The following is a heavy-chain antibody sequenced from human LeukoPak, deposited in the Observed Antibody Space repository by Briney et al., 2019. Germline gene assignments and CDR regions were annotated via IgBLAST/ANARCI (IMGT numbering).Heavy chain of an antibody. CDR3: ARAKRAGYSGYS. D-gene: IGHD5-12*01. CDR2: INPNSGGT. V-gene: IGHV1-2*02. CDR1: GYTFTGYY. J-gene: IGHJ4*02. Sequence: ASVKVSCKASGYTFTGYYMHWVRQAPGQGLEWMGWINPNSGGTNYAQKFQGRVTMTRDTSISTAYMGLSRLRSDDTAVYYCARAKRAGYSGYSWGQGTLVTVSS.